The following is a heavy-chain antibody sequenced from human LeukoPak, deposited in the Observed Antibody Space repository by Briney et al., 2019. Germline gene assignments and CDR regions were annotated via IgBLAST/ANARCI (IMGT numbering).Heavy chain of an antibody. CDR1: GFTFSSYE. Sequence: GGSLRLSRAASGFTFSSYEMNWVRQAPGKGLEWVSYISSCGSTIYYADSVKGRFTISRDNAKNSLYLQMNSLRAEDTAVYYCAELGITMIGGVWGKGTTVTISS. J-gene: IGHJ6*04. CDR2: ISSCGSTI. CDR3: AELGITMIGGV. V-gene: IGHV3-48*03. D-gene: IGHD3-10*02.